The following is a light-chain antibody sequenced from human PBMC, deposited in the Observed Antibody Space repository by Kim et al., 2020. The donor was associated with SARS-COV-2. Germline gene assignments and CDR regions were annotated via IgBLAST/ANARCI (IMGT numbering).Light chain of an antibody. CDR3: HHYGYSPLT. V-gene: IGKV3-20*01. J-gene: IGKJ4*01. Sequence: LSPGERATLSFRASPSLSSSSLAWYQQKPGQAPSLLIYDASTRATGIPDRFSGSGSGTDFTLTISRLEPEDSAVYYCHHYGYSPLTFGGGAKVEI. CDR1: PSLSSSS. CDR2: DAS.